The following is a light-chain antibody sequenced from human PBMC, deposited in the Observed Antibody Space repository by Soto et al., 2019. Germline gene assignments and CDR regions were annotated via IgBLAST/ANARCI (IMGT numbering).Light chain of an antibody. J-gene: IGKJ1*01. Sequence: EIVLTQSPGTLSLSPGERAALCCRASQSVSNNYLAWYQQKPGQAPRLLIYGASNRATGIPDRFSGSGSGTDFTPTISRLEPEDFAVYYCQQYGSSGTFGQGTKVDIK. CDR3: QQYGSSGT. CDR2: GAS. V-gene: IGKV3-20*01. CDR1: QSVSNNY.